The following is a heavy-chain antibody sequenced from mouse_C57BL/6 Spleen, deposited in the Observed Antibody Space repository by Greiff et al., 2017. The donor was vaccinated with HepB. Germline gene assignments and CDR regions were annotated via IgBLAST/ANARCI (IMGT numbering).Heavy chain of an antibody. CDR2: IWSDGST. CDR3: ARHSHYYGTFDY. CDR1: GFSLPSYG. J-gene: IGHJ2*01. D-gene: IGHD1-1*01. Sequence: VKLQESGPGLVAPSQSLSITCTVSGFSLPSYGVHWVRQPPGKGLEWLVVIWSDGSTTYNSALKSRLSISKDNSKSQVFLKMNSLQTDDTAMYYCARHSHYYGTFDYWGQGTTLTVSS. V-gene: IGHV2-6-1*01.